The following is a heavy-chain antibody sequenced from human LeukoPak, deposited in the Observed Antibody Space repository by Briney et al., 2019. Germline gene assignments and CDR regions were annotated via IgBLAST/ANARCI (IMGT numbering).Heavy chain of an antibody. CDR2: VYYSGST. J-gene: IGHJ5*02. D-gene: IGHD6-13*01. V-gene: IGHV4-39*07. CDR1: GGSSSSSSHS. CDR3: ARGRSSSWSGGGWFDP. Sequence: PSETLSLTYTVSGGSSSSSSHSWGWIRQPPGKGLEWIGSVYYSGSTYYNPSLKSRVTISVDTSKNQFSLKLSSVTAADTAVYYCARGRSSSWSGGGWFDPWGQGTLVTVSS.